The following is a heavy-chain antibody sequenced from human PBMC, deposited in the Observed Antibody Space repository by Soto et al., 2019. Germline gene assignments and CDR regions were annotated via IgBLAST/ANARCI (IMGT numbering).Heavy chain of an antibody. D-gene: IGHD3-10*01. CDR3: ARLPLVSMVRGIIVDDY. CDR2: IDPSDSYT. V-gene: IGHV5-10-1*01. Sequence: EVQLVQSGAEVKKPGESLRISCKGAGYSFTSYWITWVRQMPGKGLECMGRIDPSDSYTNYSPSFQGHVTISADKSIITAYLQWSSLKASDSATYYCARLPLVSMVRGIIVDDYWGQGTLVTVSS. CDR1: GYSFTSYW. J-gene: IGHJ4*02.